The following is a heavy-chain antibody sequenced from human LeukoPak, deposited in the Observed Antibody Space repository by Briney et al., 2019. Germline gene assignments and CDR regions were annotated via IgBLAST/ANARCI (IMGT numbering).Heavy chain of an antibody. V-gene: IGHV5-51*01. CDR2: IYPGDSDT. CDR1: GYSFTSYW. CDR3: ARARGYSSGWYDY. Sequence: GESLKISCQCSGYSFTSYWIGWVRQMPGKGLEWMGIIYPGDSDTRYGPSLQGQVTISVDKSISTAYLEWSSLKASDTATYYCARARGYSSGWYDYWGQGTLVIVSS. J-gene: IGHJ4*02. D-gene: IGHD6-19*01.